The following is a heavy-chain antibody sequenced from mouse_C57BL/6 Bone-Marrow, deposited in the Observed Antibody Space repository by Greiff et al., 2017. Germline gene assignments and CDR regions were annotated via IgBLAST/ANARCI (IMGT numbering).Heavy chain of an antibody. CDR1: GFTFSSYA. V-gene: IGHV5-4*01. Sequence: EVQVVESGGGLVKPGGSLKLSCAASGFTFSSYAMSWVRQTPDKRLEWVATISDGGSYTYYPDNVKGRFTIFRDNAKNNLYLQMSHLKSEDTAMYYCARDYYGSSYGYWGQGTTLTVSS. J-gene: IGHJ2*01. CDR2: ISDGGSYT. D-gene: IGHD1-1*01. CDR3: ARDYYGSSYGY.